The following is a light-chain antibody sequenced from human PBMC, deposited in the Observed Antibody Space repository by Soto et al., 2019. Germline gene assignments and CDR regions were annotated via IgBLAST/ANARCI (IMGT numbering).Light chain of an antibody. CDR1: QNINTW. CDR3: LQDYNYPRT. J-gene: IGKJ1*01. CDR2: DAF. Sequence: DIQMTQSPSTLSASLLDRITITCRASQNINTWLAWYQQKAGKAPKLLIYDAFTLQGGVPSRFSGSGSGTDFTLTISSLQPEDFATYYCLQDYNYPRTFGQGTKVDIK. V-gene: IGKV1-5*01.